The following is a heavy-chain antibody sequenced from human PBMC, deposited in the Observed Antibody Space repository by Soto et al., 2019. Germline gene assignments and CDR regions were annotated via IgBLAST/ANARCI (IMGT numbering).Heavy chain of an antibody. J-gene: IGHJ4*02. D-gene: IGHD2-2*03. CDR3: AKVEGMDPWAYSFDF. CDR1: GFTFSDFA. CDR2: IYGGGNGP. Sequence: EVQVLESGGGLVQPGGSLRLSCAATGFTFSDFAMSWVRQAPGKGLEWVSRIYGGGNGPHYADSVKGRVTISRDNSKNTLYLRMDSVRAEVTDVYYCAKVEGMDPWAYSFDFWGQGTLVTVSS. V-gene: IGHV3-23*01.